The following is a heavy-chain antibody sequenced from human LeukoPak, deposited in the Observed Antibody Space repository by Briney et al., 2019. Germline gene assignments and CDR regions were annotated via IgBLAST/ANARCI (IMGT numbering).Heavy chain of an antibody. V-gene: IGHV3-30*03. D-gene: IGHD3-22*01. CDR3: ARDAGGRIVVVTYYFDY. CDR2: ISYDGSNK. Sequence: PGGSLRLSCAASGFTFSSYGMHWVRQAPGKGLEWVAVISYDGSNKYYADSVKGRFTISRDNSKNTLYLQMNSLRAEDTAVYYCARDAGGRIVVVTYYFDYWGQGTLVTVSS. CDR1: GFTFSSYG. J-gene: IGHJ4*02.